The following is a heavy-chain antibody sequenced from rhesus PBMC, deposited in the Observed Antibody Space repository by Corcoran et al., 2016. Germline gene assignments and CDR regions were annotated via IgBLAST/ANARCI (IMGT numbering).Heavy chain of an antibody. Sequence: QVQLQESGPGVVKPSETLSLTCAVSGYSISSGYDWSWIRQPPGKGLEWIGYIYGSSGSHNYNPSLNDRVTISKDTSKSQLSLKLSSVTAADTAVYYCAGTERLQYYYDSGYYPDYWGQGVLVTVSS. CDR3: AGTERLQYYYDSGYYPDY. CDR2: IYGSSGSH. J-gene: IGHJ4*01. CDR1: GYSISSGYD. V-gene: IGHV4-76*01. D-gene: IGHD3-28*01.